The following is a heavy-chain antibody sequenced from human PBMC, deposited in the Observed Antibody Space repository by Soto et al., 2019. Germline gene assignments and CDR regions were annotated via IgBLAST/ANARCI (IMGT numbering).Heavy chain of an antibody. V-gene: IGHV4-59*01. J-gene: IGHJ4*02. CDR1: GGSISSYY. CDR3: ATTDYGDYYTLDY. Sequence: SETLSLTCTVSGGSISSYYWSWIRQPPGKGLEWIGYIYYSGSTNYNPSLKSRVTISEDTSKNQFSLKLSSVTAADTAVYYCATTDYGDYYTLDYWGQGTLVTVSS. D-gene: IGHD4-17*01. CDR2: IYYSGST.